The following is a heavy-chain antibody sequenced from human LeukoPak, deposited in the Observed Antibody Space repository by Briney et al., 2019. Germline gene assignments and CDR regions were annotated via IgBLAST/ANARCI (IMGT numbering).Heavy chain of an antibody. Sequence: ASVKVSCKASGYTFTGYYMHWVRQAPGQGLEWMGWISAYNGNTNYAQKLQGRVTMTTDASTSTAYMELRSLRSDDTAVYYCARDSPLYGSGSAFDYWGQGTLVTVSS. J-gene: IGHJ4*02. D-gene: IGHD3-10*01. CDR2: ISAYNGNT. V-gene: IGHV1-18*04. CDR1: GYTFTGYY. CDR3: ARDSPLYGSGSAFDY.